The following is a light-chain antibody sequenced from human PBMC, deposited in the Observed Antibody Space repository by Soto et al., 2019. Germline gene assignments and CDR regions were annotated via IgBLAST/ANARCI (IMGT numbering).Light chain of an antibody. J-gene: IGLJ3*02. CDR3: ATWDDILSAWG. V-gene: IGLV2-14*01. Sequence: QSVLTQPASVSGSPGQSITISCRGTSGDVGGSKYVSWYNQHPGKAPKLMIFEVKCRPSGVPDRFSGSKSGTSASLAISGLRSGDEAQYYCATWDDILSAWGFGGGTKLTVL. CDR1: SGDVGGSKY. CDR2: EVK.